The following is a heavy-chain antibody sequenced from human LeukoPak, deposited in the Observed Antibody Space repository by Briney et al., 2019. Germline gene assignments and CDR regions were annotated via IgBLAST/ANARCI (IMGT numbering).Heavy chain of an antibody. V-gene: IGHV4-34*01. CDR2: IKDGGIT. Sequence: SETLSLTCAVYSGSFSGYYWSWIRLPPGKGLEWIGEIKDGGITNYNPSLRSRVTISVDTSKIQLSLKLSSATAADTAVYYCASTRAFYDYVWGSYRGTFDYWGQGTLVTVSS. J-gene: IGHJ4*02. CDR1: SGSFSGYY. CDR3: ASTRAFYDYVWGSYRGTFDY. D-gene: IGHD3-16*02.